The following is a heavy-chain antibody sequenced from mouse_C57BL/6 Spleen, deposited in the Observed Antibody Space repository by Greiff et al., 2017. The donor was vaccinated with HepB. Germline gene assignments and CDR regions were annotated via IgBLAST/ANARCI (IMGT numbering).Heavy chain of an antibody. CDR2: ISSGSSTI. J-gene: IGHJ3*01. CDR1: GFTFSDYG. Sequence: EVQRVESGGGLVKPGGSLKLSYAASGFTFSDYGMHWVRQAPEKGLEWVAYISSGSSTIYYADTVKGRFTISRDNAKNTLFLQMTSLRSEDTAMYYCARETIYYGNYGFAYWGQGTLVTVSA. D-gene: IGHD2-1*01. V-gene: IGHV5-17*01. CDR3: ARETIYYGNYGFAY.